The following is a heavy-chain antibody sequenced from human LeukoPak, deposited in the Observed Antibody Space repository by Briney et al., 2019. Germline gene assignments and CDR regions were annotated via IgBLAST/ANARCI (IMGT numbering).Heavy chain of an antibody. CDR1: GYTLTELS. Sequence: ASGKVSCKVSGYTLTELSMHLVRQAPGKGLEWMGGFDPEDGETIYAQKFQGRVTMTEDTSTDTAYMELSSLRSEDTAVYYCATTYYYDSSGYSHAFDIWGQGTMVTVSS. CDR3: ATTYYYDSSGYSHAFDI. CDR2: FDPEDGET. D-gene: IGHD3-22*01. V-gene: IGHV1-24*01. J-gene: IGHJ3*02.